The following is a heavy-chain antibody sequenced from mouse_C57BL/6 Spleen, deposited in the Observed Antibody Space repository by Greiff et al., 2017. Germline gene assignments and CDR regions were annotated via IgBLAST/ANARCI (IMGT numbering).Heavy chain of an antibody. V-gene: IGHV1-69*01. CDR3: ARRYYDYDVYFDY. J-gene: IGHJ2*01. CDR1: GYTFTSYW. Sequence: QVQLKQPGAELVMPGASVKLSCKASGYTFTSYWMHWVKQRPGQGLEWIGELDPSDSYTNYNQKFKGKSTLTVDKSSSTAYMQLSSLTSEDSAVYYCARRYYDYDVYFDYWGQGTTLTVSS. D-gene: IGHD2-4*01. CDR2: LDPSDSYT.